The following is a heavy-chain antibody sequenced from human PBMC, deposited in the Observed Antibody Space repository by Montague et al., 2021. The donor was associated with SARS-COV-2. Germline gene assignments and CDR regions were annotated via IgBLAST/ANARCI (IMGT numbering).Heavy chain of an antibody. Sequence: PALVKPTQTLTLTCTFSGFSFSTSGEGVGWIRQPPGKALEWLARIDWGDDKYYSTSLKTRLTISKDTSKNQVVLTMTNMDPVDTATYYCARTYAPSAVAVDYWGQGTLVTVSS. D-gene: IGHD6-19*01. CDR1: GFSFSTSGEG. V-gene: IGHV2-70*11. J-gene: IGHJ4*02. CDR2: IDWGDDK. CDR3: ARTYAPSAVAVDY.